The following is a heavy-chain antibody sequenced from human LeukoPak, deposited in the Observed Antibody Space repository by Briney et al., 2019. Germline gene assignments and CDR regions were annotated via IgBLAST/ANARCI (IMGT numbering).Heavy chain of an antibody. V-gene: IGHV1-18*01. CDR2: ISAYNGNT. D-gene: IGHD3-3*01. J-gene: IGHJ5*02. CDR1: GYTFTSYG. CDR3: ARDELRIGTTIFGVIRLNWFDP. Sequence: ASVKVSCKASGYTFTSYGISWVRQAPGQGLEWMGWISAYNGNTNYAQKLQGRVTMTTDTSTSTAYMELRSLRSDDTAVYYCARDELRIGTTIFGVIRLNWFDPWGQGTLVTVSS.